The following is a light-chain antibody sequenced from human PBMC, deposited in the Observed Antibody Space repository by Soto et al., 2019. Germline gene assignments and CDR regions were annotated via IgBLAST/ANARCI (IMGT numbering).Light chain of an antibody. CDR2: DVR. CDR1: SSDVGSNDR. CDR3: SSYTTTLSLML. J-gene: IGLJ2*01. Sequence: QSALTQPASVSASPGQSITISCTGTSSDVGSNDRVCWYQQHAGKAPKLIIYDVRNRPSGVSNRFSGSRSGNTASMTISGLQAEDEADYYCSSYTTTLSLMLFGGGTKLTVL. V-gene: IGLV2-14*03.